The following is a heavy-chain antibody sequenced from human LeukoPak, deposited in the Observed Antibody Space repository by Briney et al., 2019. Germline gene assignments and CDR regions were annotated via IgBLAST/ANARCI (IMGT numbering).Heavy chain of an antibody. CDR2: IIPIFGTA. CDR1: GGTFSSYA. CDR3: ARYSQNFGDGYNHFDH. V-gene: IGHV1-69*06. J-gene: IGHJ4*02. D-gene: IGHD5-24*01. Sequence: GASVKVSCKASGGTFSSYAISWVRQAPGQGLEWMGGIIPIFGTANYAQKFQGRVTITADKSTSTAYMELSSLRSEDTAVYYCARYSQNFGDGYNHFDHWGQGTLVTVSS.